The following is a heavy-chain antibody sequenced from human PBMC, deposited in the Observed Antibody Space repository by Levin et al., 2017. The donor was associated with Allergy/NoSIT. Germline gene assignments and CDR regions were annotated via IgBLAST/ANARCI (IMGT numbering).Heavy chain of an antibody. V-gene: IGHV1-46*01. CDR3: ARAFRQYYYDSSGYYWGWFDP. Sequence: ASVKVSCKASGYTFTSYYMHWVRQAPGQGLEWMGIINPSGGSTSYAQKFQGRVTMTRDTSTSTVYMELSSLRSEDTAVYYCARAFRQYYYDSSGYYWGWFDPWGQGTLVTVSS. J-gene: IGHJ5*02. CDR1: GYTFTSYY. D-gene: IGHD3-22*01. CDR2: INPSGGST.